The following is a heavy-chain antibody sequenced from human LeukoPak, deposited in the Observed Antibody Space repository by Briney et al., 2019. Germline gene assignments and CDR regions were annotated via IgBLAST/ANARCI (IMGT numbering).Heavy chain of an antibody. Sequence: GGSLGLXCAASGFTFSNAWMSWVRQAPGKGLEWVGRIKSKTDGVTTDYAAPVKGRFTISRDDSKNTLYLQMNSLKTEDTAVYYCTTDLTVLLWFGESPPGDYWGQGTLVTVSS. CDR1: GFTFSNAW. CDR3: TTDLTVLLWFGESPPGDY. J-gene: IGHJ4*02. V-gene: IGHV3-15*01. CDR2: IKSKTDGVTT. D-gene: IGHD3-10*01.